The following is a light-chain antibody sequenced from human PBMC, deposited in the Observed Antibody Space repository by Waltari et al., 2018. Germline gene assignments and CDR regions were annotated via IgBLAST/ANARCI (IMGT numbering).Light chain of an antibody. CDR1: SLGTYF. J-gene: IGLJ3*02. CDR3: KSRDSSGNGV. V-gene: IGLV3-19*01. Sequence: SSELTQDPVVSVALGQTVRITCQGYSLGTYFAIWYQQKPEQAPVLVIYGENNRPSEFQCRFSAARSGKTAFWTITGAQAEDEAEYYCKSRDSSGNGVFGGGNKLTGL. CDR2: GEN.